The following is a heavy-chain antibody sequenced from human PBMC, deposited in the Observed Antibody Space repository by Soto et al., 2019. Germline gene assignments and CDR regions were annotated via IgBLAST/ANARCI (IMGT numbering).Heavy chain of an antibody. J-gene: IGHJ5*02. V-gene: IGHV4-4*07. CDR2: IYITGST. CDR3: GRNGRGNCSGGRCYPDNWFDP. D-gene: IGHD2-15*01. CDR1: GGSIGSYY. Sequence: NPSETLSLTCTVSGGSIGSYYWSWIRQPAGKGLEWIGRIYITGSTTYNPSLKSRVTMSVDTSKNQFSLKLSSVTAADTAVYYCGRNGRGNCSGGRCYPDNWFDPWGQGTLVTVSS.